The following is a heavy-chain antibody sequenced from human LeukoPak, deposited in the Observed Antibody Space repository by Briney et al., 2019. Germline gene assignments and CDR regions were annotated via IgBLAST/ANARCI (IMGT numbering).Heavy chain of an antibody. D-gene: IGHD3-3*01. J-gene: IGHJ6*02. CDR1: GYSFTSYH. CDR2: INPSGGST. Sequence: ASVKVSCKASGYSFTSYHTHWVRQAPGQGLEWMGIINPSGGSTSYAQKFQGRVTMTRDTSTSTVYMELSSLRSEDTAVYYCARDRESYDFWSGSPYYYGMDVWGQGTTVTVSS. V-gene: IGHV1-46*01. CDR3: ARDRESYDFWSGSPYYYGMDV.